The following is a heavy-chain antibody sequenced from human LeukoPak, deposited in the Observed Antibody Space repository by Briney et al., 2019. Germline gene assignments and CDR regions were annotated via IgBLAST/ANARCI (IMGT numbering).Heavy chain of an antibody. CDR1: GYTFTSYD. Sequence: ASVKVSCKASGYTFTSYDFNWLRQATGQGPEWMGWMNPNSGATGYAQKFQGRVTMTTDTSTNTAYMEVTGLRSDDTATYYCARDSSSSWYGFLDSWGQGTLVTVSS. J-gene: IGHJ4*02. V-gene: IGHV1-8*01. CDR2: MNPNSGAT. CDR3: ARDSSSSWYGFLDS. D-gene: IGHD6-13*01.